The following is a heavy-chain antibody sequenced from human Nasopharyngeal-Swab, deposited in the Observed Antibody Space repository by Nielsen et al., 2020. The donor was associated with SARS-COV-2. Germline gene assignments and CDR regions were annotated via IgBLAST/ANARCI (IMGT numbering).Heavy chain of an antibody. D-gene: IGHD3-3*01. CDR2: INHSGST. J-gene: IGHJ4*02. V-gene: IGHV4-34*01. CDR1: GGSFSGYY. Sequence: SETLSLTCAVYGGSFSGYYWSWIRQPPGKGLEWIGEINHSGSTNYNPSLKSRVTVSVDTSKNQLSLKLSSVTAADTAVYYCAREDYDFWSGYYIYWGQGTLVTVSS. CDR3: AREDYDFWSGYYIY.